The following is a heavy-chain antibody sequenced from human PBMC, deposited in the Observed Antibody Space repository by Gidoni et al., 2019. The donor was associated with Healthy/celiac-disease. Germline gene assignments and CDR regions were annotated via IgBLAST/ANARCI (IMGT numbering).Heavy chain of an antibody. D-gene: IGHD1-26*01. CDR2: IYYSGST. V-gene: IGHV4-39*01. Sequence: QLQLQESGPGLVKPSETLSLTCTVSGGSISSSSYYLGWIRQPPWKGLEWIGSIYYSGSTYYNPSLKSRVTISVDTSKNQFSLKLSSVTAADTAVYYCARHGEYSGILNWFDPWGQGTLVTVSS. CDR3: ARHGEYSGILNWFDP. J-gene: IGHJ5*02. CDR1: GGSISSSSYY.